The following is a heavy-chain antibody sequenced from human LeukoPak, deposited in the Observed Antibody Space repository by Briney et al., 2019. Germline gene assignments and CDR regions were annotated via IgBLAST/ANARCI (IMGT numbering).Heavy chain of an antibody. CDR3: ARSGVFGVGQYDY. V-gene: IGHV4-31*03. CDR1: GGSISSGGYY. J-gene: IGHJ4*02. CDR2: IYYSGST. D-gene: IGHD3-3*01. Sequence: PSQTLSLTCTVSGGSISSGGYYWSWIRQHPGKGLEWIGYIYYSGSTYYNPSLKSRVNISVDTSKNQFSLKLSSVTAADTAVYYCARSGVFGVGQYDYWGQGTLVTVSS.